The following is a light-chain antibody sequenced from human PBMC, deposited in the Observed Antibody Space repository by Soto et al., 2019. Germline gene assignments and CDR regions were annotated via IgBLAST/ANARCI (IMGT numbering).Light chain of an antibody. CDR3: QQYGSSSFA. V-gene: IGKV3-20*01. Sequence: EIVLTQSPGTLSLSPGERATLSCRARQSISSTYLAWYQKKPGQAPRLLLYGAFNRATGIPDRFSGSGSGTDCTITISRLELEDFAFYYCQQYGSSSFAFGPGTKVEIK. CDR1: QSISSTY. CDR2: GAF. J-gene: IGKJ3*01.